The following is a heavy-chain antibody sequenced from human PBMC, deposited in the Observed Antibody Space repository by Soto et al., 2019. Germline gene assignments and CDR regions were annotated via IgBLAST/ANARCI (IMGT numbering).Heavy chain of an antibody. D-gene: IGHD3-16*01. Sequence: QVQLVESGGGVVQPGTSLRVSGVGSGFTFRSYVIHWVRQAPGKGLEWVALTSYDGSDKYYGDSVRGRLTISRDNSRNTVDLQMASLRLEDTALYYCARWGTTGGLDVWGQGTLVSVSS. CDR2: TSYDGSDK. CDR3: ARWGTTGGLDV. J-gene: IGHJ1*01. CDR1: GFTFRSYV. V-gene: IGHV3-30*19.